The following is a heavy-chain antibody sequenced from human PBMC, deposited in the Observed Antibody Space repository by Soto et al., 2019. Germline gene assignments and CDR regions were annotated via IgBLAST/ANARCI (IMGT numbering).Heavy chain of an antibody. J-gene: IGHJ6*02. CDR2: ISGSGGST. V-gene: IGHV3-23*01. CDR3: AKLDFWSGYPSYYYYGMDV. D-gene: IGHD3-3*01. Sequence: GGSLRLSCAASGFTFISYGMSWVSQAPGKELERSSAISGSGGSTYYADSVKGRFTISRDNSKNTLYLQMNSLRAEDTAVYYCAKLDFWSGYPSYYYYGMDVWGQGTTVTVSS. CDR1: GFTFISYG.